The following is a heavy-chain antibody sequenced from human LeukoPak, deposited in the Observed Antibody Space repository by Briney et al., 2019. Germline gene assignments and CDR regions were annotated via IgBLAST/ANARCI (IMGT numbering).Heavy chain of an antibody. Sequence: ASVKVSCKASGYTFTDYYIHWLRQAPGQGLESMGWINRYSGGTKSPQKFQGRVTMTRDTSISTVYMELSSLRSDDTAVYYCAGTCPRDGYIGPCYWGQGTLVTVSS. V-gene: IGHV1-2*02. CDR3: AGTCPRDGYIGPCY. CDR1: GYTFTDYY. D-gene: IGHD5-24*01. J-gene: IGHJ4*02. CDR2: INRYSGGT.